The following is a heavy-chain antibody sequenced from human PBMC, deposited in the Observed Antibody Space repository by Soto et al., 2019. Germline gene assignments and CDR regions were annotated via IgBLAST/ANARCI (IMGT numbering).Heavy chain of an antibody. CDR3: ARVNLELSYYYYGRDV. Sequence: PSETLSLTCTVSGGSISSGDYYWSWIRQPPGKGLEWIGYIYYSGSTYYNPSLKSRVTISVDTSKNQFSLKLSSVTAADTAVYYCARVNLELSYYYYGRDVWGKGTTVTVSS. CDR2: IYYSGST. V-gene: IGHV4-30-4*01. CDR1: GGSISSGDYY. D-gene: IGHD3-16*02. J-gene: IGHJ6*04.